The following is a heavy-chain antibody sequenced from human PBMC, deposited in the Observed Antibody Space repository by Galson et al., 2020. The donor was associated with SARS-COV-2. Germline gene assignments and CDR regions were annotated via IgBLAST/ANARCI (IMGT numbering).Heavy chain of an antibody. D-gene: IGHD1-1*01. CDR1: GASISSGGYS. V-gene: IGHV4-30-2*01. CDR2: ISKSGST. CDR3: ARATDLEPVDY. J-gene: IGHJ4*02. Sequence: ETSETLSLTCAVSGASISSGGYSWSWIRQPPGKGLEWIGYISKSGSTYYNPSLKSRVTISVDTSMNQFSLRLSSVTAADTAVYYCARATDLEPVDYWGQGILVTVSS.